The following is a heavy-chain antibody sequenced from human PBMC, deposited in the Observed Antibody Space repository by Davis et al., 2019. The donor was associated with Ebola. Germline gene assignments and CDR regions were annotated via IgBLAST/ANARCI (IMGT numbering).Heavy chain of an antibody. CDR1: GGSISSSSYY. V-gene: IGHV4-39*01. D-gene: IGHD3-22*01. Sequence: PSETLSLTCTVSGGSISSSSYYWGWLRQPPGKGLEWIGSIYYSGSTYYNPSLKSRVTISVDTSKDQFSLKLSSVTAADTAVYYCASSGDYSLTGYWGQGTLVTVSS. J-gene: IGHJ4*02. CDR3: ASSGDYSLTGY. CDR2: IYYSGST.